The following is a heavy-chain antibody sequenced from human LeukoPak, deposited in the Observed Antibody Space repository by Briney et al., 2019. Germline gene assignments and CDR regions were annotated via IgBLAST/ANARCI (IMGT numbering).Heavy chain of an antibody. CDR1: GGSISGYY. V-gene: IGHV4-59*01. D-gene: IGHD6-19*01. CDR3: ARSYSSARSDY. CDR2: IYYTGST. Sequence: SETLSLTCTVSGGSISGYYWSWIRQPPGKGLEWIGYIYYTGSTNYNPSLKSRVTISVGTSKNQFSLKLNSVTAADTAVYFCARSYSSARSDYWGQGTLVTVSS. J-gene: IGHJ4*02.